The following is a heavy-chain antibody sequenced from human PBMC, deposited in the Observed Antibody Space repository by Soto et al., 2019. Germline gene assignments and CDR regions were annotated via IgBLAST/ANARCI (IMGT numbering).Heavy chain of an antibody. CDR2: IYWDDVK. CDR3: AKRRMAGTIDY. CDR1: GFSLSTSGVG. D-gene: IGHD6-19*01. V-gene: IGHV2-5*02. Sequence: QITLKESGPTLVKPTQTLTLTCTFSGFSLSTSGVGVGWIRQPPGKALEWLALIYWDDVKRSSPSLKSRLTMHKDTSKNQVVLTFTTMDPVYTATYDGAKRRMAGTIDYWGQGTLVTVSS. J-gene: IGHJ4*02.